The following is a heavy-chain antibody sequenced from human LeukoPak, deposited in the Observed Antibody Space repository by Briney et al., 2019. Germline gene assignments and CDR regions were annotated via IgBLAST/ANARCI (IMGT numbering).Heavy chain of an antibody. CDR2: ISTDGTRT. CDR3: AREGQQLLDY. Sequence: GGSLRLSCVASGFTFSRYAMDWVRQAPGKGLEWVSAISTDGTRTFYADSVKGRFTISRDNAKNSLYLQMNSLRDEDTAVYYCAREGQQLLDYWGQGTLVTVSS. D-gene: IGHD6-13*01. J-gene: IGHJ4*02. CDR1: GFTFSRYA. V-gene: IGHV3-48*02.